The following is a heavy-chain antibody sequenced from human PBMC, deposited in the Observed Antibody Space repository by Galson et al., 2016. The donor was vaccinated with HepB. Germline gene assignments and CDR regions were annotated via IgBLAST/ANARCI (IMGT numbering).Heavy chain of an antibody. V-gene: IGHV3-30*03. CDR1: GFSFSDDG. J-gene: IGHJ2*01. D-gene: IGHD3-10*01. Sequence: SLRLSCAASGFSFSDDGMHWVRQAPGKGLEWVAAKTYDGSNEYYADSVKGRFTISRDNAKKTLHLQMNSLRTDDTAVYYCARDRGSDEYFDLWGRGTLVTVSS. CDR3: ARDRGSDEYFDL. CDR2: KTYDGSNE.